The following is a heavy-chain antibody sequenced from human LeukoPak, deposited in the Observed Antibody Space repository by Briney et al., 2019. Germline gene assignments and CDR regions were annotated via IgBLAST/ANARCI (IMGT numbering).Heavy chain of an antibody. V-gene: IGHV4-59*08. CDR1: GGSINSYY. CDR3: ARLPLDYGDYGGFEY. Sequence: PSETLSLTCTVSGGSINSYYWSWIRQSPGKGLEWIGNIYYTGSTNYNPSLKSRVTISVDTSKNPFSLKLTSETAADTAIYYCARLPLDYGDYGGFEYWGQGILVTVST. J-gene: IGHJ4*02. D-gene: IGHD4-23*01. CDR2: IYYTGST.